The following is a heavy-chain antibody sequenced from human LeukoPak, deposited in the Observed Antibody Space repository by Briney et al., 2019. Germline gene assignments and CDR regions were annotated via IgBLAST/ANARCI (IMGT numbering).Heavy chain of an antibody. CDR2: INPNNGGT. CDR3: ARGRSAGYDFPFFDY. D-gene: IGHD5-12*01. Sequence: ASVKVSCKASGYTFTGYYMQWVRQAPGQGLEWVGWINPNNGGTNYAQKFQGRVTMTRDTSISTAYMELSRLRSDDTAVYYCARGRSAGYDFPFFDYWGQGTLVTVSS. CDR1: GYTFTGYY. V-gene: IGHV1-2*02. J-gene: IGHJ4*02.